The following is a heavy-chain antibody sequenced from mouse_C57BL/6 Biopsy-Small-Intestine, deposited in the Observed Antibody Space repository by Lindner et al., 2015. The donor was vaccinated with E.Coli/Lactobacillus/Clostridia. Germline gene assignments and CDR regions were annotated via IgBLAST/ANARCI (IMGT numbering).Heavy chain of an antibody. Sequence: LARPGASVKLSCKASGYTFTSYGISWVKQRTGQGLEWIGEIYPRSGNTYYNEKFKGKATLTADKSSSTAYMELRSLTSEDSAVYFCARGDYSNCDYWGQGTTLTVSS. D-gene: IGHD2-5*01. CDR2: IYPRSGNT. CDR3: ARGDYSNCDY. J-gene: IGHJ2*01. CDR1: GYTFTSYG. V-gene: IGHV1-81*01.